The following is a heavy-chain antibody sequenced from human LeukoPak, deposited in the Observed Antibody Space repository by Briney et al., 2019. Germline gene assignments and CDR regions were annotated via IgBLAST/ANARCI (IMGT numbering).Heavy chain of an antibody. CDR2: ISSSSSYI. CDR3: ARARSYRSSWYHHGMDV. Sequence: GSLRLSCAASGFTFSSYSMNWVRQAPGEGLEWVSSISSSSSYIYYADSVKGRFTISRDNAKNSLYLQMNSLRAEDTAVYYCARARSYRSSWYHHGMDVWGQGTTVTVSS. J-gene: IGHJ6*02. CDR1: GFTFSSYS. V-gene: IGHV3-21*01. D-gene: IGHD6-13*01.